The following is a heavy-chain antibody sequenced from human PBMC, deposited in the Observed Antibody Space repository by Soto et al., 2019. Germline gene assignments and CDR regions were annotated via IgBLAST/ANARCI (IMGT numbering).Heavy chain of an antibody. CDR2: ISYDGSNK. CDR3: AKGLVEAITMVRGVINTLRYYGMDV. J-gene: IGHJ6*02. CDR1: GFTFSSYG. V-gene: IGHV3-30*18. D-gene: IGHD3-10*01. Sequence: PGGSLRLSCAASGFTFSSYGMHWVRQAPGKGLEWVAVISYDGSNKYYADSVKGRFTISRDNSKNTLYLQMNSLRAEDTAVYYCAKGLVEAITMVRGVINTLRYYGMDVWGQATTVTVSS.